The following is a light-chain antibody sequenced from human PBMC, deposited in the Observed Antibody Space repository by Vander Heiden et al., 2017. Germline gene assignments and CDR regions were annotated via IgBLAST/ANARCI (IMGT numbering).Light chain of an antibody. J-gene: IGLJ2*01. CDR3: AAWDDSLTGLV. Sequence: QSLLTQPPPTSGPPGPRVTISCSGSSSNIGSNAVNWYQQLPGAAPRLLIYNNDQRPSGVPDRFSGSKSGTSASLSVSGLRSEDEADYYCAAWDDSLTGLVFGGGTKLTVL. CDR1: SSNIGSNA. V-gene: IGLV1-44*01. CDR2: NND.